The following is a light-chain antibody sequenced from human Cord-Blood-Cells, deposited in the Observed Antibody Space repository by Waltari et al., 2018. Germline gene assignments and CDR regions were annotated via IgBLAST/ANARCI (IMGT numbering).Light chain of an antibody. CDR2: DVS. CDR1: SSDVGGYTS. J-gene: IGLJ1*01. Sequence: QSALTQPASVSGSPGQSITLSCTGTSSDVGGYTSVSWYQQHPGKAPKLMIYDVSNQPSGVSNRFSGSKSGNTASLTISGLQAEDEADYYCSSYTSSSTYVFGTGTKVTVL. V-gene: IGLV2-14*01. CDR3: SSYTSSSTYV.